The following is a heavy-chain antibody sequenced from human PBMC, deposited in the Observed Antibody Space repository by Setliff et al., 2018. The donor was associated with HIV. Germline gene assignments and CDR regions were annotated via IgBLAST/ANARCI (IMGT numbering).Heavy chain of an antibody. J-gene: IGHJ3*02. CDR1: GFTFSSYA. Sequence: GGSLRLSCAASGFTFSSYAMHWVRQAPGKGLEWVAVISYDGSSISYADSVKGRFTISRDNAKNTLYLQMNSLRGEDTAVYYCARHSDWYGNDAFDIWGQGTRVTVSS. CDR2: ISYDGSSI. CDR3: ARHSDWYGNDAFDI. D-gene: IGHD6-19*01. V-gene: IGHV3-30*04.